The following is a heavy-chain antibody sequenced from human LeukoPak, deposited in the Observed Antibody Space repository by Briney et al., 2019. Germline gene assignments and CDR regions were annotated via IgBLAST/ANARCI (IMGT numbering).Heavy chain of an antibody. CDR2: ISAYNGNT. V-gene: IGHV1-18*01. CDR3: AREMNPGVSTMVRAPRGANYYYYYGMDV. D-gene: IGHD3-10*01. CDR1: GYTFTSYG. Sequence: ASVKVSCKASGYTFTSYGISWVRQAPAQGLELMGWISAYNGNTNYAQKLQGKVTMTTDTSTSTDYMELRSLRSDDTAVYSCAREMNPGVSTMVRAPRGANYYYYYGMDVWGQGTTVTVSS. J-gene: IGHJ6*02.